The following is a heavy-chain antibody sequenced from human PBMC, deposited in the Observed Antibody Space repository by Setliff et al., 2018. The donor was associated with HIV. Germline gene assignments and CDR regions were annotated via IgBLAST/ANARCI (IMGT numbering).Heavy chain of an antibody. J-gene: IGHJ6*03. CDR3: ARGLSIFGVATPGFYSFMDV. Sequence: SETLSLTCTVSGGSISSSSYYWGWIRQPPGKGLEWIGSIYYSGSTYYNPSLKSRVTISVVTSKKQVSLKLNSVTAADTAVYYCARGLSIFGVATPGFYSFMDVWGKGTTVTVSS. V-gene: IGHV4-39*07. D-gene: IGHD3-3*01. CDR2: IYYSGST. CDR1: GGSISSSSYY.